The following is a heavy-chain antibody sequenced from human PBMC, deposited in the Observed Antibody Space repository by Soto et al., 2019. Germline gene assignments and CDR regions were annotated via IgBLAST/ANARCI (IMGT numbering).Heavy chain of an antibody. V-gene: IGHV1-18*01. Sequence: QGQLVQSGGEVKKPGASVKVSCKASGYTFTRYGISWVRQAPGQGLEWMGWISGYNGDTKYAQKFQGRVTMTVATSTTRAYMELRSLTSDDRAVYYCAKNGHPPYYYYGMDVWGQGTTVTVSS. J-gene: IGHJ6*02. CDR1: GYTFTRYG. CDR2: ISGYNGDT. D-gene: IGHD2-8*01. CDR3: AKNGHPPYYYYGMDV.